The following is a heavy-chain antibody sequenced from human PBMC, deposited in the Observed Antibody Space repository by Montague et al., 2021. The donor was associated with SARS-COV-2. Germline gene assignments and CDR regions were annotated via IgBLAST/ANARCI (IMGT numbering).Heavy chain of an antibody. CDR3: ARVQGITMIVVVIGAFDI. J-gene: IGHJ3*02. Sequence: SETLSLTCTVSGGSISSRSYYWGWIRQPPGKGLEWIGSIYYSGSTYYNPSLKSRVTISVDTSKNQFSLKLSSVTAADTAVYYCARVQGITMIVVVIGAFDIWGQGTMVTFSS. D-gene: IGHD3-22*01. CDR1: GGSISSRSYY. CDR2: IYYSGST. V-gene: IGHV4-39*07.